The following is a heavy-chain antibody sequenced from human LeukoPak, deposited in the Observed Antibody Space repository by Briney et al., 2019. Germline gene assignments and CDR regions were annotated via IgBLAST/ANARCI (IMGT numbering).Heavy chain of an antibody. CDR3: ARDQGTTVTSYSFDI. J-gene: IGHJ3*02. Sequence: GGSLRLSCAASGFTFSIYSMNWVRQAPGKGLEWVSYISSSSSTIYYADSVKGRFTISRDNAKNSLYLQMNSLRAEDTAVYYCARDQGTTVTSYSFDIWGQGTMVTVSS. CDR1: GFTFSIYS. CDR2: ISSSSSTI. D-gene: IGHD4-17*01. V-gene: IGHV3-48*04.